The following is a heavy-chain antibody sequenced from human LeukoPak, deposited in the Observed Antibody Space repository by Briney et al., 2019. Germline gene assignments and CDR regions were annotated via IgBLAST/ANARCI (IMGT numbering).Heavy chain of an antibody. CDR1: GFTVSSSY. V-gene: IGHV3-53*01. Sequence: GGSLRLSCAASGFTVSSSYMNWVRQAPGKGLEWVSVIYSDSSTFYADSVKGRFTISRDNSKNTLYLRMNSLRVVDTAVYYCARGLIWYFDSWGQGTLVTVSS. CDR2: IYSDSST. CDR3: ARGLIWYFDS. J-gene: IGHJ4*02. D-gene: IGHD6-19*01.